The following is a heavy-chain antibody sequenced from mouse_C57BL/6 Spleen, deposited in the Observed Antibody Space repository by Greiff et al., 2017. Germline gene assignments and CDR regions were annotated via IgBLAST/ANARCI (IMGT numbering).Heavy chain of an antibody. Sequence: QVQLQQPGAELVKPGASVKLSCKASGYTFTSYWMHWVKQRPGQGLEWIGMIHPNSGSTNYNEKFKSKATLTVDKSSSTAYMQLSSLTSEDSAVYYCARSWYDGSSYERYSDVWGTGTTVTVSS. J-gene: IGHJ1*03. CDR2: IHPNSGST. D-gene: IGHD1-1*01. CDR1: GYTFTSYW. V-gene: IGHV1-64*01. CDR3: ARSWYDGSSYERYSDV.